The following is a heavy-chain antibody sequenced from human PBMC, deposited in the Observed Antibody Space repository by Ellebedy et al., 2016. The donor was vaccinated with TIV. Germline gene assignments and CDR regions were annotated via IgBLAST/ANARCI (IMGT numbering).Heavy chain of an antibody. CDR1: GFTFSSHA. D-gene: IGHD5-18*01. Sequence: GESLKISXAASGFTFSSHALSWVRQAPRQGLEWVSAISTSGGSTHYADSVQGRFTISRDNSKNTLYLHMNSLRAEDTAVYYCAKASLRATNSLVDYWGQGTLVTVSS. J-gene: IGHJ4*02. CDR2: ISTSGGST. CDR3: AKASLRATNSLVDY. V-gene: IGHV3-23*01.